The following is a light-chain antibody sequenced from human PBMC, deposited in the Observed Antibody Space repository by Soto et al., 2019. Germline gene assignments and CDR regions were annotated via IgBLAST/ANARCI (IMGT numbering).Light chain of an antibody. J-gene: IGLJ3*02. CDR3: QSYDSSLSGWV. CDR1: TSTIGAGYD. V-gene: IGLV1-40*01. Sequence: QSVLTQPPSVSGAPGQGVTIPSTGGTSTIGAGYDVHWYQQLPGTAPKLLIYGNSNRPSGVPDRFSGSKSGTSASLAITGLQAEDEADYYCQSYDSSLSGWVFGGGTKLTVL. CDR2: GNS.